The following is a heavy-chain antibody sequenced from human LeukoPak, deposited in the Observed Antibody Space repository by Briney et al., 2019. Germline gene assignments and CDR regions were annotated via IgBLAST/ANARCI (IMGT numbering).Heavy chain of an antibody. Sequence: GASVKVSCKASGYTFTSYYMHWVRQAPGQGLEWMGIINPSGGSTSYAQKFQGRVTMTRDTSTSTVYMELSSLRSEDTAVYYCAGTLTGTTLFDPWGQGTLAAVSS. CDR2: INPSGGST. V-gene: IGHV1-46*01. D-gene: IGHD1-7*01. CDR1: GYTFTSYY. CDR3: AGTLTGTTLFDP. J-gene: IGHJ5*02.